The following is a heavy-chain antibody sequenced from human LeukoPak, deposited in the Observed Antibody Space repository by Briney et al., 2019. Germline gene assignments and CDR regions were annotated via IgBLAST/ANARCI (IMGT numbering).Heavy chain of an antibody. V-gene: IGHV4-34*01. CDR3: ARVLVATIHAHYAYYYMDV. D-gene: IGHD5-12*01. J-gene: IGHJ6*03. CDR1: GGSFSGYY. CDR2: INHSGST. Sequence: PSETLSLTCAVYGGSFSGYYWSWIRQPPGKGLEWIGEINHSGSTNYNPSLKSRVTISVDTSKNQFSLKLSSVTAADTAVYYCARVLVATIHAHYAYYYMDVWGKGTTVTVSS.